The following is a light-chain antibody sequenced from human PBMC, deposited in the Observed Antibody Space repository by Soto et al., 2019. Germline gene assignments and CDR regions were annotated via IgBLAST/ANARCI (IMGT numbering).Light chain of an antibody. Sequence: DVQMTQSPSTLSASVGDRVTITCRASQNIDNWLAWYQQKLGKAPKLLIYKASNLETGVPSRFSGSGSGTEFSLTISNLEPDDFATYYCQQYNSYPWTFGQGTKVEIK. J-gene: IGKJ1*01. CDR2: KAS. CDR3: QQYNSYPWT. CDR1: QNIDNW. V-gene: IGKV1-5*03.